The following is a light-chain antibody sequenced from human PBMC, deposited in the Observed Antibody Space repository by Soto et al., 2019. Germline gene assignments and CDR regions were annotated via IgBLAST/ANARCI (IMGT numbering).Light chain of an antibody. J-gene: IGKJ5*01. CDR3: QQYGSSHT. V-gene: IGKV3-20*01. Sequence: EIVLTHSPGTLSLSPGERATLSCRSSQSVSSSYLAWYQQKPGQAPRLLIYGASSRATGIPDRFSGSGSGTDFTLTISRLEPEDFAVYYCQQYGSSHTFGQGTRLEI. CDR1: QSVSSSY. CDR2: GAS.